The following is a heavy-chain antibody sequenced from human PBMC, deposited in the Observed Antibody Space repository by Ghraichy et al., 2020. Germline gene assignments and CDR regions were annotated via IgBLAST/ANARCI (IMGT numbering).Heavy chain of an antibody. CDR1: GFTFSGYT. Sequence: GGSLRLSCAASGFTFSGYTMNWVRQAPGKGLEWVSSISSTSSYIYYVDSVKGRFTISRDNAKNSLYLQMNSLRAEDTAVYFCARVDSGFDYWGQGTLVTVSS. D-gene: IGHD2-21*01. CDR3: ARVDSGFDY. J-gene: IGHJ4*02. CDR2: ISSTSSYI. V-gene: IGHV3-21*01.